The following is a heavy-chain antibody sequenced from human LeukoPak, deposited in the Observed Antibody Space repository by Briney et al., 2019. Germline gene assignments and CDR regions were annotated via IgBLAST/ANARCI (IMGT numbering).Heavy chain of an antibody. D-gene: IGHD1-7*01. CDR1: RYSFSPCD. CDR2: MNPNSGNT. J-gene: IGHJ4*02. V-gene: IGHV1-8*01. CDR3: ARVLGITSH. Sequence: GASVKVSCKPSRYSFSPCDIKWVEQATGQGLEWIGWMNPNSGNTGFAHKFQGRVTMTRDTSINTAFMGLTSLRSDDTAVYYCARVLGITSHWGQGTLVTVSS.